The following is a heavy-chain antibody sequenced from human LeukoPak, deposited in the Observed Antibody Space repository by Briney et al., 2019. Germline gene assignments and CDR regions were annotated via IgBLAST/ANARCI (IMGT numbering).Heavy chain of an antibody. CDR2: IGGSGDTT. V-gene: IGHV3-23*01. J-gene: IGHJ4*02. CDR3: AKDRQQLANLDY. D-gene: IGHD6-13*01. CDR1: GFTFSSYE. Sequence: GGSLRLSCAASGFTFSSYEMNWVRQAPGKGLEWVSGIGGSGDTTYYADSVKGRFTISRDNSKNTLYLQMNSLRVEDTAVYYCAKDRQQLANLDYWGQGTLVTVSS.